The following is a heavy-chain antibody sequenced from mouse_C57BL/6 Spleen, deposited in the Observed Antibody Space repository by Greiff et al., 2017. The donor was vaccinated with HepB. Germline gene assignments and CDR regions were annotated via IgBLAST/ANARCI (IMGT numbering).Heavy chain of an antibody. J-gene: IGHJ4*01. D-gene: IGHD2-1*01. Sequence: EVQLQQSGPELVKPGASVKISCKASGYSFTGYYMNWVKQSPEKSLEWIGEINPSTGGTTYNQKFKAKATLTVDKSSSPAYMQLKSLTSEDSAVYYCARVYYGKRDYAMDYWGQGTSVTVSS. CDR1: GYSFTGYY. V-gene: IGHV1-42*01. CDR2: INPSTGGT. CDR3: ARVYYGKRDYAMDY.